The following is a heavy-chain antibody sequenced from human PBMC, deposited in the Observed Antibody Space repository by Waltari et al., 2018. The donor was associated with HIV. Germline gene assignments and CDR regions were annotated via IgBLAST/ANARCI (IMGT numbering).Heavy chain of an antibody. Sequence: QVQLQESGPGLVKPSQTLSLTCTVSGASISSANYFWSWIRQPAGKGLEWLAPIYTSGSTNYNPSLKSRVTISLDTSKNQISLRMNSVTAADTAVYYCARGYCSNLSCSPPDSWGQGTLVTVSA. J-gene: IGHJ4*02. CDR1: GASISSANYF. V-gene: IGHV4-61*02. D-gene: IGHD2-2*01. CDR3: ARGYCSNLSCSPPDS. CDR2: IYTSGST.